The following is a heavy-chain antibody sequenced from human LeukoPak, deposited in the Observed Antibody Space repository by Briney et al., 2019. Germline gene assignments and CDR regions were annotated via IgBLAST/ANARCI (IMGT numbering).Heavy chain of an antibody. D-gene: IGHD3-16*01. CDR3: ARDRGGAAAY. J-gene: IGHJ4*02. CDR2: ISASSSST. CDR1: GFTFSYYY. V-gene: IGHV3-11*05. Sequence: GGSLRLSCAASGFTFSYYYMSWIRQAPGKGLEWVSYISASSSSTNYADPVKGRFTISRDNATNSLFLQMNSLRAEDTAVYYCARDRGGAAAYWGQGTLVTVSS.